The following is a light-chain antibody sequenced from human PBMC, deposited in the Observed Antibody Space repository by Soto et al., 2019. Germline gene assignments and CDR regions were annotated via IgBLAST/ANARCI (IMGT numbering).Light chain of an antibody. CDR1: SNDVGGYKL. J-gene: IGLJ1*01. Sequence: QSALTQPASVSGSPGQSITISCTGTSNDVGGYKLVSWYQHHPGKAPKLMIYEVSNRPSGVSNRFSGSKSGYTASLTISGLQAEDEADYYCNSYRSNGIRVFGTGTKVTV. CDR3: NSYRSNGIRV. CDR2: EVS. V-gene: IGLV2-14*01.